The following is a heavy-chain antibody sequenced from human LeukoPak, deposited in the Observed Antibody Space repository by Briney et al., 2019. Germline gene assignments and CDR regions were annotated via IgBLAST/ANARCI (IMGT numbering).Heavy chain of an antibody. Sequence: PSETLSLTCAVYGGSFSGYYWSWIRQPPGKGLEWIGEINHSGSTNYNPSLKSRVTISVDTSKNQSSLKLSSVTAADTAVYYCARSRIAARRSAFDIWGQGTMVTVSS. CDR3: ARSRIAARRSAFDI. D-gene: IGHD6-6*01. J-gene: IGHJ3*02. CDR1: GGSFSGYY. CDR2: INHSGST. V-gene: IGHV4-34*01.